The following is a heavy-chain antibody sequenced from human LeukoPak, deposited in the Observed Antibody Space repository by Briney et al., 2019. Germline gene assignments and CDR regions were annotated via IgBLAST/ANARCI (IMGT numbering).Heavy chain of an antibody. Sequence: PSETLSLTCTVSGGSISSYYWSWIRQPPGKGLEWIGYIYYSGSTNYNPSLKSRVTISVDTSKNQFSLKLSSVTAADTAVYYCARDLIAARPGWFGPWGQGTLVTVSS. CDR3: ARDLIAARPGWFGP. CDR2: IYYSGST. CDR1: GGSISSYY. V-gene: IGHV4-59*01. J-gene: IGHJ5*02. D-gene: IGHD6-6*01.